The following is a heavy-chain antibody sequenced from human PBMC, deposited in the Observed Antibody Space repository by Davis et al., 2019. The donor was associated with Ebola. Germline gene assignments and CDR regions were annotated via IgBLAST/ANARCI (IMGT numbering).Heavy chain of an antibody. D-gene: IGHD3-22*01. V-gene: IGHV4-34*01. CDR1: GGSFSGYY. J-gene: IGHJ4*02. CDR3: ARGLNAYYYDSNGKRFDY. Sequence: MPSETLSLTCAVYGGSFSGYYWSWIRQPPGKGLAWIGEINHSGSTNYNPSLKSRVTISVDTSKNQFSLKLSSVTAADTAVYYCARGLNAYYYDSNGKRFDYWGQGTLVTVSS. CDR2: INHSGST.